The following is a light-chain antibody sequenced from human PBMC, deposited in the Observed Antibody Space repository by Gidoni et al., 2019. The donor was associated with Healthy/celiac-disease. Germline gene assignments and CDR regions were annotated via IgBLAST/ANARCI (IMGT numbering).Light chain of an antibody. CDR1: QSISSY. CDR2: AAS. CDR3: QHSYSTPRT. J-gene: IGKJ1*01. Sequence: DIQMTQSPSSLSAALGDRVTITCRASQSISSYLHWYQQKPGKAPKLRIYAASSLQSGVPSRFRGSGAWTDFTLTISSLQPEDCATYYCQHSYSTPRTFGQGTKVEIK. V-gene: IGKV1-39*01.